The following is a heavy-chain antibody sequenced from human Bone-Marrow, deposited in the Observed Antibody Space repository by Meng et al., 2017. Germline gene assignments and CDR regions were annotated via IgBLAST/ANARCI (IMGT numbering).Heavy chain of an antibody. CDR2: IYYTGTT. CDR3: ARDTDFWSASNWFDP. J-gene: IGHJ5*02. Sequence: QGQLQESGPGLVKPSQTLCLACTSPCCSISSGGYYWSWIRQPPGKGLEWIGYIYYTGTTYYNPSLKSRLTISVDTSKNQFSLNLTSVTAADTAVYYCARDTDFWSASNWFDPWGPGTLVTVSS. D-gene: IGHD3-3*01. V-gene: IGHV4-30-4*08. CDR1: CCSISSGGYY.